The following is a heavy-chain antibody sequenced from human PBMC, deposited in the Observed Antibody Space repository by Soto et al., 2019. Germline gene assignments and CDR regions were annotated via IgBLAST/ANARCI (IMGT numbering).Heavy chain of an antibody. CDR3: ARGSPTTVTTFDAFDI. D-gene: IGHD4-17*01. V-gene: IGHV1-69*02. CDR1: GGTFSSYT. J-gene: IGHJ3*02. Sequence: QVQLVQSGAEVKKPGSSVKVSCKASGGTFSSYTISWVRQAPGQGLEWMGRIIPILGIANYAQKFQGRVTITADKSTSTAYMELSSLRSEYTAVYYCARGSPTTVTTFDAFDIWGQGTMVTVSS. CDR2: IIPILGIA.